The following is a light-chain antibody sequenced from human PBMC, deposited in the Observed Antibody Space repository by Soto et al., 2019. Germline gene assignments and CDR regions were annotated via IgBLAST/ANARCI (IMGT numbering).Light chain of an antibody. CDR2: KAS. Sequence: DIHMTQSPSSLSASVGYRFTITCRASQGIGNDLGWYQQKPGKAPKLLIYKASTLKSGVPSRFRGSGSGTEFTLTISSLQPDDFEPYYCQHYNSYSEAFGQGTKVDIK. CDR1: QGIGND. CDR3: QHYNSYSEA. J-gene: IGKJ1*01. V-gene: IGKV1-5*03.